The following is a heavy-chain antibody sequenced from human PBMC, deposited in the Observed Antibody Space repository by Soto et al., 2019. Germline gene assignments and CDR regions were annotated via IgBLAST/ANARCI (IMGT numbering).Heavy chain of an antibody. D-gene: IGHD2-8*01. CDR2: INHRGNT. CDR1: GGSFSGYY. CDR3: ARQEVPQWFTKGYYGMDV. Sequence: SETLSLTCAVYGGSFSGYYWTWIRQPPGKGLEWIGEINHRGNTNYNPSLKSRVTISVDTSKNQFSLKLTSVTAADTAVDYCARQEVPQWFTKGYYGMDVWDQGTTVTVSS. V-gene: IGHV4-34*01. J-gene: IGHJ6*02.